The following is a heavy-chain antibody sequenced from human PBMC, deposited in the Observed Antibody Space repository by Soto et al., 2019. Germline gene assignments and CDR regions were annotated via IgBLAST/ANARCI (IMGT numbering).Heavy chain of an antibody. CDR3: AKALKQQLESAYYYALDV. CDR1: GFTSSSYG. Sequence: GGSLRLSCAASGFTSSSYGMHWVRQAPGKGLEWVAVISYDGFNKYYADSVKGRFTISRDNSKNTLYLQMNSLRAEDTAVYYCAKALKQQLESAYYYALDVWGQGTTVTVSS. V-gene: IGHV3-30*18. CDR2: ISYDGFNK. D-gene: IGHD6-13*01. J-gene: IGHJ6*02.